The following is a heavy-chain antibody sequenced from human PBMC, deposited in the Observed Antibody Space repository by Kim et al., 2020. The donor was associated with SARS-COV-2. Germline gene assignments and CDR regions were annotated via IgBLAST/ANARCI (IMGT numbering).Heavy chain of an antibody. CDR2: IYYSGST. Sequence: SETLSLTCTVSGGSISSSSYYWGWIRQPPGKGLEWIGSIYYSGSTYYNPSLKSRVTISVDTSKNQFSLKLSSVTAADTAVYYCARDNGVGYYFDYWDQGTLVTVSS. V-gene: IGHV4-39*07. D-gene: IGHD2-8*01. J-gene: IGHJ4*02. CDR3: ARDNGVGYYFDY. CDR1: GGSISSSSYY.